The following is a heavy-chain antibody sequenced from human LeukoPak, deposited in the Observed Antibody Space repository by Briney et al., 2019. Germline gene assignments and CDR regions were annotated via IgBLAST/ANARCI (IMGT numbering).Heavy chain of an antibody. Sequence: SETLSLTCTVSGYSISSGYYWGWIRQPPGKGLEWIGSIYHSGSTYYNPSLKSRVTISVDTSKNQFSLQLNSVTPEDTAVYFCARGELQLVRRLGGTTEYYYYYYMDVWGKGTTVTVSS. D-gene: IGHD6-13*01. V-gene: IGHV4-38-2*02. CDR1: GYSISSGYY. CDR2: IYHSGST. CDR3: ARGELQLVRRLGGTTEYYYYYYMDV. J-gene: IGHJ6*03.